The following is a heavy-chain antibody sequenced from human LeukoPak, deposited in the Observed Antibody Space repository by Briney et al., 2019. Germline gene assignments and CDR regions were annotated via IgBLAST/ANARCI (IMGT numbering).Heavy chain of an antibody. Sequence: SETLSLTCTVSGGSISSYYWSWIRQPPGKGLEWIGYIYYSGSTNYNPSLKSRVTISVDTSKNQFSLKLSSVTAADTAVYYCARDRGPRIAAAGLDYWGQGTLVTVSS. CDR3: ARDRGPRIAAAGLDY. CDR2: IYYSGST. V-gene: IGHV4-59*01. CDR1: GGSISSYY. D-gene: IGHD6-13*01. J-gene: IGHJ4*02.